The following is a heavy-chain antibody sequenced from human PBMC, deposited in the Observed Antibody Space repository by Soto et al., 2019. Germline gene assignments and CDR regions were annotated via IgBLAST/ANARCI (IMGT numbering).Heavy chain of an antibody. CDR1: GFTFSSYG. CDR2: IWYDGSNK. V-gene: IGHV3-33*01. CDR3: ARDYGDYVVMAVDY. Sequence: GGSLRLSCAASGFTFSSYGMHWVRQAPGKGLEWVAVIWYDGSNKYYADSVKGRFTISRDNSKNTLYLQMNSLRAEETAVYYCARDYGDYVVMAVDYWGQGTLVTVSS. J-gene: IGHJ4*02. D-gene: IGHD4-17*01.